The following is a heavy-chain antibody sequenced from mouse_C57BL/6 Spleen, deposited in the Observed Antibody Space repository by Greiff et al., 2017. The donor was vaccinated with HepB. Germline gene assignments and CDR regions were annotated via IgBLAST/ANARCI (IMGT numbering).Heavy chain of an antibody. CDR3: ARWAAQASFDY. CDR1: GFTFSDYG. J-gene: IGHJ2*01. Sequence: EVKVVESGGGLVKPGGSLKLSCAASGFTFSDYGMHWVRQAPEKGLEWVAYISSGSSTIYYADTVKGRFTISRDNAKNTRFLQMTSLRSEDTAMYYCARWAAQASFDYWGQGTTLTVSS. CDR2: ISSGSSTI. D-gene: IGHD3-2*02. V-gene: IGHV5-17*01.